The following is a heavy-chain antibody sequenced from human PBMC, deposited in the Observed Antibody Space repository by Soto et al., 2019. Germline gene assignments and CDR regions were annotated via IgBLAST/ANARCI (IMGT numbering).Heavy chain of an antibody. V-gene: IGHV1-2*04. CDR3: AREMTTVTTHAFDI. CDR2: INPNSGGT. J-gene: IGHJ3*02. Sequence: ASVKVSYKASGYTFTGYYMHWVRQAPGQGLEWMGWINPNSGGTNYAQKFQGWVTMTRDTSISTAYMELSRLRSDDTAVYYCAREMTTVTTHAFDIWGQGTMVTVSS. CDR1: GYTFTGYY. D-gene: IGHD4-17*01.